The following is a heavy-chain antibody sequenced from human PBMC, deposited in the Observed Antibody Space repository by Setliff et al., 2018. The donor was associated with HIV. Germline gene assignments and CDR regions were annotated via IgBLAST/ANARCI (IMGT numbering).Heavy chain of an antibody. V-gene: IGHV4-31*03. CDR2: IYYSGST. J-gene: IGHJ4*02. Sequence: LSLTCTVSGGSIISGGYYWSWIRQHPGKGLEWIGYIYYSGSTYYNPSLKSRVTIAVDTSKNQFSLKLSSVTAADTAVYYCARMTFSDYYDSSGYIDYWGQGTLVTVSS. CDR3: ARMTFSDYYDSSGYIDY. CDR1: GGSIISGGYY. D-gene: IGHD3-22*01.